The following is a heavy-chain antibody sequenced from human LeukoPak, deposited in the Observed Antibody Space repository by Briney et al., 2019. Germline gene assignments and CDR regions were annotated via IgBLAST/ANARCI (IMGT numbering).Heavy chain of an antibody. V-gene: IGHV3-11*04. D-gene: IGHD3-3*01. CDR3: ASYHFWSGYPFYFDY. CDR1: GFTFSDYY. CDR2: ISDTGSSI. Sequence: GGSLRLYCAASGFTFSDYYMTWIRQAPGKGLEWVSYISDTGSSIYYADSVKGRFTISRDNAKNSLYLQMNSLRAEDTAVYYCASYHFWSGYPFYFDYWGQGILVTVSS. J-gene: IGHJ4*02.